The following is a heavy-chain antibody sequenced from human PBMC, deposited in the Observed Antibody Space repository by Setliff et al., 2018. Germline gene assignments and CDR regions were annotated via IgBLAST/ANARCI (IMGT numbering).Heavy chain of an antibody. Sequence: SVKVSCKASGGTFSSYAISWVRQAPGQGLEWMGGIIPILGMANYAQKSQGRVTITADKSTSTAYMELSSLRSEDTAVYYCARGRCGGDCYSHYYCYYYMDVWGKGTTVTVSS. CDR1: GGTFSSYA. D-gene: IGHD2-21*02. J-gene: IGHJ6*03. CDR2: IIPILGMA. V-gene: IGHV1-69*10. CDR3: ARGRCGGDCYSHYYCYYYMDV.